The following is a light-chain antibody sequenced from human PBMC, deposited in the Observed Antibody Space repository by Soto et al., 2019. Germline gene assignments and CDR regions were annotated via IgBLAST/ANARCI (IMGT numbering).Light chain of an antibody. CDR3: HQRTNWPIT. V-gene: IGKV3-11*01. Sequence: ETILTQSPASLSLSPGERATLSCRASQSVDRYLAWYQQKPGQAPRLLIYDASNRATGIPARFSGSGSGTDFTLTISSLEPEDFAVYYCHQRTNWPITFCQGTRLEIK. CDR1: QSVDRY. J-gene: IGKJ5*01. CDR2: DAS.